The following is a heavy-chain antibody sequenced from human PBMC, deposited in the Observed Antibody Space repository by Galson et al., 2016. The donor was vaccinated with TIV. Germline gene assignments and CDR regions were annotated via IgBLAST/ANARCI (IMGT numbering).Heavy chain of an antibody. CDR3: ARSLVQGVVSQYHGMDV. J-gene: IGHJ6*02. CDR2: ISAYTGNT. D-gene: IGHD3-10*01. Sequence: SEKVSCKASGYTFRTYGISWVRQAPGQGLEWMGWISAYTGNTNYAQKVQGRLTMTTDSSTSTAYMELRSLKSDDTAVYYCARSLVQGVVSQYHGMDVWGQGPTVTVSS. CDR1: GYTFRTYG. V-gene: IGHV1-18*01.